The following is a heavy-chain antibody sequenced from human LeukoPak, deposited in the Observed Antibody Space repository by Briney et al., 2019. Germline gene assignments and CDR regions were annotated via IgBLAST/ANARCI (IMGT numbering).Heavy chain of an antibody. CDR3: ATGGYFHYGSGSPTDY. D-gene: IGHD3-10*01. CDR1: GFTFSSYS. J-gene: IGHJ4*02. CDR2: ISYDGSNK. Sequence: GGSLRLSCAASGFTFSSYSMNWVRQAPGKGLEWVAVISYDGSNKYYADSAKGRFTISRDNSKNTLYLQMNSLRAEDTAVYYCATGGYFHYGSGSPTDYWGQGTLVTVSS. V-gene: IGHV3-30*03.